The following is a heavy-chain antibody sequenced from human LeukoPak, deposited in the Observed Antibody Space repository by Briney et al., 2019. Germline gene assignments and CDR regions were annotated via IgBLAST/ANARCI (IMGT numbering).Heavy chain of an antibody. CDR2: INPNSGGT. CDR3: ARDTVLLWFGERNGAIDF. D-gene: IGHD3-10*01. CDR1: GYTFTGYY. Sequence: ASVKVSCKASGYTFTGYYMHWVRQAPGQGLEWMGWINPNSGGTNYAQKFQGRVTMTRDTSISTAYMELSRLRSDDTAVYYCARDTVLLWFGERNGAIDFWGQGTLVTVSS. V-gene: IGHV1-2*02. J-gene: IGHJ4*02.